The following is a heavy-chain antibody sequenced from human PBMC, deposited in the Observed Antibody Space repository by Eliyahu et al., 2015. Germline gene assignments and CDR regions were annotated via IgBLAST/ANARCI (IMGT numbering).Heavy chain of an antibody. Sequence: QVQLQESGPGLVKPSQTLSLTCTVSGVSITSGGYYWSWIRQHPGKGLVWIGYIEYRGSTYYNPSLKSRVTMSVDKSKNQFSLKLSSVTVADTAVYYCARVAVSRGNNHRFGMDVWGQGTTVTVSS. CDR2: IEYRGST. V-gene: IGHV4-31*03. CDR1: GVSITSGGYY. D-gene: IGHD5-18*01. J-gene: IGHJ6*02. CDR3: ARVAVSRGNNHRFGMDV.